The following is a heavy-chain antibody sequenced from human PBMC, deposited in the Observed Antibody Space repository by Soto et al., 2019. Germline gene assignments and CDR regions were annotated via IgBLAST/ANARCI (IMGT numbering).Heavy chain of an antibody. Sequence: GGSLRLSCAASGFTFSSYSMHWVRQSPGKGLEWAAVISYDGSNKYYADSVKGRFTISRDNSKNTLYLQMNSLRAEDTAVYYCARDRGGDCSGGSCSPPSYYYYGMDVWGQGTTVTVSS. CDR3: ARDRGGDCSGGSCSPPSYYYYGMDV. D-gene: IGHD2-15*01. CDR2: ISYDGSNK. V-gene: IGHV3-30-3*01. CDR1: GFTFSSYS. J-gene: IGHJ6*02.